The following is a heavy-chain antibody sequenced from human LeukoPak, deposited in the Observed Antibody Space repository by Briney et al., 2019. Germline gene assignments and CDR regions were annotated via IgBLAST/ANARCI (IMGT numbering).Heavy chain of an antibody. CDR3: AREDDSSGYYCD. CDR1: GFTFSSYT. D-gene: IGHD3-22*01. J-gene: IGHJ4*02. CDR2: ISSSSSYI. V-gene: IGHV3-21*01. Sequence: AGGSLRLSCAASGFTFSSYTMNWVRQAPGKGLEWVSSISSSSSYIYYADSVKGRFTISRDNAKNSLYLQMNSLRAEDTAVYYCAREDDSSGYYCDWGQGTLVTVSS.